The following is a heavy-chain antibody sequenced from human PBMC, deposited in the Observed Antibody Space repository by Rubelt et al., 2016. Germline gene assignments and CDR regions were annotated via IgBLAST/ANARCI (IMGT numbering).Heavy chain of an antibody. V-gene: IGHV3-74*01. Sequence: GGGLVQPGGSLRLSCEASGFTFSSYWMHWVRQAPGKGLVWVSRINSDGSSADYADSVKGRFTISRDNAKNTLYLQMGSLRAEDMAVYYCARASGSYGGAFDIWGQGTMVTVSS. CDR2: INSDGSSA. CDR1: GFTFSSYW. CDR3: ARASGSYGGAFDI. D-gene: IGHD1-26*01. J-gene: IGHJ3*02.